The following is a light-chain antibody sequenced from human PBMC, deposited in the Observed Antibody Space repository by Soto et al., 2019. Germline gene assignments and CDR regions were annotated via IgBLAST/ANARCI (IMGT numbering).Light chain of an antibody. V-gene: IGKV1-5*01. CDR3: QQYNSYWT. Sequence: DIQMTQSPSTLSASVGDRVTITCRASQSISSWLAWYQQKPGKAPKLLIYDASSLGSVVPSRVSGSGSGTEFTLTISSLQPDDFANYYCQQYNSYWTFGQGTKVEIK. J-gene: IGKJ1*01. CDR2: DAS. CDR1: QSISSW.